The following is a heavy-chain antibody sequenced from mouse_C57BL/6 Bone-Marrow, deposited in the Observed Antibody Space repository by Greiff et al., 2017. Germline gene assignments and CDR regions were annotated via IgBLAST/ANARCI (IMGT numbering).Heavy chain of an antibody. J-gene: IGHJ1*03. CDR3: ARPHYYDYGYWYFDV. Sequence: VQLKESGPGLVKPSQSLSLTCSVTGYSITSGYYWNWIRQFPGNKLEWMGYISYDGSNNYNPSLKNRISITRDTSKNQFFLKLNSVTTEDTATYYCARPHYYDYGYWYFDVWGTGTTVTVSS. D-gene: IGHD2-4*01. V-gene: IGHV3-6*01. CDR1: GYSITSGYY. CDR2: ISYDGSN.